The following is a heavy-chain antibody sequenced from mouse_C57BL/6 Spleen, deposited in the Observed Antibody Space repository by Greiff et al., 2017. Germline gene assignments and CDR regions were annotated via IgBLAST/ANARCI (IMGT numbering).Heavy chain of an antibody. CDR1: GFSLTSYG. CDR3: AKHGEGGYYAMNY. V-gene: IGHV2-9*01. CDR2: IWGGGST. J-gene: IGHJ4*01. Sequence: VMLVESGPGLVAPSQSLFITCTVPGFSLTSYGVDWVRLPPGKGLEWLGVIWGGGSTNYNSALMSRLSISKDNSKSQVFLKMNSLQTDDTAMYYCAKHGEGGYYAMNYWSQGTSVTVSS.